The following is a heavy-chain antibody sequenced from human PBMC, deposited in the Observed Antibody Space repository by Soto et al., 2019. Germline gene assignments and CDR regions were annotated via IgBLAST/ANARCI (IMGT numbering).Heavy chain of an antibody. Sequence: GASVKVSCKASGGTFSNYAISWVRQAPGQGLELMGWISAYDGKTTYAEKFQGRVTLTTDTSTSTAYMELRSLRSDDTAIYYCARDPHEFWTSYWFDPWGQGTPVTVSS. D-gene: IGHD3-3*01. CDR2: ISAYDGKT. CDR1: GGTFSNYA. V-gene: IGHV1-18*01. CDR3: ARDPHEFWTSYWFDP. J-gene: IGHJ5*02.